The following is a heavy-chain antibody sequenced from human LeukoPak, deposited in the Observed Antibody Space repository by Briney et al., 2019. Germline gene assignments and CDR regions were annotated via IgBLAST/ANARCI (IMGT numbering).Heavy chain of an antibody. CDR1: GFTFTSYS. V-gene: IGHV3-23*01. CDR2: ISGSGGST. Sequence: PGGSLTLSCAASGFTFTSYSMSWVRQAPGRGLEWVSAISGSGGSTYYADSVKGRLTISRDNSKNTLYLQMNSLRAEDTAVYYCAKRIIAVAGRHFDYWGQGTLVTVSS. D-gene: IGHD6-19*01. CDR3: AKRIIAVAGRHFDY. J-gene: IGHJ4*02.